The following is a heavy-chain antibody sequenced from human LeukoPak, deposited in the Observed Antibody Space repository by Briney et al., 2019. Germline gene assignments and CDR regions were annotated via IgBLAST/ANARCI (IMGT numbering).Heavy chain of an antibody. Sequence: SETLSLTCAVSGYSISSGYYWGWIRQPRGKGLEWIGNIYHSGSTYYNPSLKSRVTISVDTSKNQFSLKLSSVTAADTAVYYCARDRAVTTFDYWGQGTLVTVSS. CDR2: IYHSGST. CDR1: GYSISSGYY. V-gene: IGHV4-38-2*02. D-gene: IGHD4-17*01. CDR3: ARDRAVTTFDY. J-gene: IGHJ4*02.